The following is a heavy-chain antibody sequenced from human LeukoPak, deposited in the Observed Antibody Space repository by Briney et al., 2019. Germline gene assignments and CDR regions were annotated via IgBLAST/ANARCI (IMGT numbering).Heavy chain of an antibody. Sequence: SETLSLTCTVSGGSISSYYWSWIRQPPGKGLEWIGYIYYSGSTNYNPSLQSRLTVSVDTSRNQFSLKLTSVTAADTAMYYCARGDQQLAFDFWGQGTLVTVSS. CDR2: IYYSGST. D-gene: IGHD6-13*01. V-gene: IGHV4-59*01. CDR1: GGSISSYY. CDR3: ARGDQQLAFDF. J-gene: IGHJ5*01.